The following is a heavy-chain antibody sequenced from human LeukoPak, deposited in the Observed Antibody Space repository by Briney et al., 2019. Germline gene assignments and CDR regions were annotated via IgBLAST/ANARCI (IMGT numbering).Heavy chain of an antibody. CDR1: GFTFSSYV. Sequence: GGSLRLSCVASGFTFSSYVIGWVRQAPGKGLEWVSVISSSGGSTYFADSVKGRFTVSRDNSKNTLYLQMNSLRAEDTAVYYCAKDLGTPYNFDYWGQGTLVTVSS. CDR3: AKDLGTPYNFDY. J-gene: IGHJ4*02. CDR2: ISSSGGST. D-gene: IGHD2-15*01. V-gene: IGHV3-23*01.